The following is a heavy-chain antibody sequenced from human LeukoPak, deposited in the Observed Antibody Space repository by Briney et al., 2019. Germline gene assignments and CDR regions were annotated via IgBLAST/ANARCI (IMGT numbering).Heavy chain of an antibody. Sequence: SETLSLTCTVSGGSISSYYWSWIRQPPGKGLEWIGYIYYSGSTNYNPSLKSRVTISVDTSKTQCSLKLSSVTAADTAVYYCARRVRDGYNSDYWGQGTLVTVSS. CDR3: ARRVRDGYNSDY. D-gene: IGHD5-24*01. V-gene: IGHV4-59*08. CDR1: GGSISSYY. J-gene: IGHJ4*02. CDR2: IYYSGST.